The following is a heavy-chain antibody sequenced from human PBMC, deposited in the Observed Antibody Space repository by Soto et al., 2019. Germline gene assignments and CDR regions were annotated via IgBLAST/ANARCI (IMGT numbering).Heavy chain of an antibody. CDR2: IYYSGST. Sequence: PSETLSLTCTVSGGSISSGGYYWSWIRQHPGKGLEWIGYIYYSGSTYYNPSLKSRVTISVDTSKNQFSLKLSSVTAADTAVYYCARLLRYFDWFRSDYYGMDVWGQGTTVTVSS. D-gene: IGHD3-9*01. CDR3: ARLLRYFDWFRSDYYGMDV. V-gene: IGHV4-31*03. CDR1: GGSISSGGYY. J-gene: IGHJ6*02.